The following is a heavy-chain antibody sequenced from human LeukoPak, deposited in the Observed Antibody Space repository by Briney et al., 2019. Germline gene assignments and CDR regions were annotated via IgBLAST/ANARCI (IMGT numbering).Heavy chain of an antibody. Sequence: GGSLRLSCAASGFTFSNSAMTWVRQAPGNGLEGVSVIGVGGGTYYAGSVKGRFTISRDISKTTLYLQMDSRRAEDTAVYYCAKAVSYYGSGRAPFDYWGQGTLVTVSS. D-gene: IGHD3-10*01. CDR3: AKAVSYYGSGRAPFDY. J-gene: IGHJ4*02. CDR2: IGVGGGT. V-gene: IGHV3-23*01. CDR1: GFTFSNSA.